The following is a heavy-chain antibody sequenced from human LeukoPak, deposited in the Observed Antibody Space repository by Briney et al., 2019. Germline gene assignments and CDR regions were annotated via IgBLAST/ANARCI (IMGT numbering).Heavy chain of an antibody. V-gene: IGHV1-2*02. CDR1: RYTLTGYY. D-gene: IGHD2-21*01. J-gene: IGHJ4*02. CDR2: INPSSGGT. CDR3: ARGRLLDMVAIAICDY. Sequence: GASVKVSCMASRYTLTGYYLHWVRQAPGQGLEWMGWINPSSGGTNYAQKFQGRVTMTRDTTISTAYMELNRLRSDDTAVHYCARGRLLDMVAIAICDYWGQGTLVTVSS.